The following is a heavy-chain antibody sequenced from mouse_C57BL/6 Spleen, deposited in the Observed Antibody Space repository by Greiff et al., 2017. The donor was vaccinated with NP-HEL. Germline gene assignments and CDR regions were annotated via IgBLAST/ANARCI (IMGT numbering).Heavy chain of an antibody. V-gene: IGHV1-39*01. CDR3: ARSANWDAYFDY. Sequence: EVKLMESGPELVKPGASVKISCKASGYSFTDYNMNWVKQSNGKSLEWIGVINPNYGTTSYNQKFKGKATLTVDQSSSTAYMQLNSLTSEDSAVYYCARSANWDAYFDYWGQGTTLTVSS. CDR2: INPNYGTT. D-gene: IGHD4-1*01. CDR1: GYSFTDYN. J-gene: IGHJ2*01.